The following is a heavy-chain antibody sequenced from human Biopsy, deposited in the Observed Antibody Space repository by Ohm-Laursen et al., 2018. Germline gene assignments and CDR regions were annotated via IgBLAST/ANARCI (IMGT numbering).Heavy chain of an antibody. CDR3: ARLAQIYGDSPFDP. CDR1: GASITSYY. V-gene: IGHV4-4*07. Sequence: GTLSLTWTVSGASITSYYWSWIRQPAGKGLEWIGHTYKGGNTNHNPSLKSRVSMSVDTSKNQLSLTLRSVTAADTAVYYCARLAQIYGDSPFDPWGQGTLVTVSS. J-gene: IGHJ5*02. D-gene: IGHD4-17*01. CDR2: TYKGGNT.